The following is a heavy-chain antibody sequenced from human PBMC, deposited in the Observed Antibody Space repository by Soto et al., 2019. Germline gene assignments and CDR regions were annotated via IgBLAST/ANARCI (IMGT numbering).Heavy chain of an antibody. CDR2: INAGNGNT. J-gene: IGHJ6*03. CDR1: GYTFTSYA. CDR3: ARDNWNDIRYYYYMDV. Sequence: ASVKVSCKASGYTFTSYAMHWVRQAPGQRLEWMGWINAGNGNTKYSQKFQGRVTITRDTSASTAYMELSSLRSEDTAVYYCARDNWNDIRYYYYMDVWGKGTTVTVSS. D-gene: IGHD1-1*01. V-gene: IGHV1-3*01.